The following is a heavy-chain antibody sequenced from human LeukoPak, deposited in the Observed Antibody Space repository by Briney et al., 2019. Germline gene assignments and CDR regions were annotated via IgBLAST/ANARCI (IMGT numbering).Heavy chain of an antibody. CDR3: IAADRSGWYGPFDF. CDR2: IKSKTDGGST. CDR1: GFTFSIAW. J-gene: IGHJ5*01. D-gene: IGHD6-19*01. Sequence: KSGGSLRLSCAASGFTFSIAWMTWVRQAPGKGLERVGRIKSKTDGGSTDYAAPVKGRFTISRDDSKNTLYLEMDSLKTEDAAVYYCIAADRSGWYGPFDFWGQGTLVTVSS. V-gene: IGHV3-15*01.